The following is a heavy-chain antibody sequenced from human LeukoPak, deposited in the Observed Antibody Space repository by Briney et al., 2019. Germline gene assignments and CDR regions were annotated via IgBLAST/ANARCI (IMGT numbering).Heavy chain of an antibody. CDR2: INHSGST. CDR3: AREVNDYVWGSYRSATASAFDI. J-gene: IGHJ3*02. D-gene: IGHD3-16*02. V-gene: IGHV4-34*01. Sequence: SETLSLTCAVYGGSFSGYYWSWIRQPPGKGLEWIGEINHSGSTNYNPSLKSRVTISVDTSKNQFSLKLSSVTAADTAVYYCAREVNDYVWGSYRSATASAFDIWGQGTMVTVSS. CDR1: GGSFSGYY.